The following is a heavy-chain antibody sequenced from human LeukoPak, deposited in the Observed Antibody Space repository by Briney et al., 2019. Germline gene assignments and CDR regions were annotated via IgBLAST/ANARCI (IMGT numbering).Heavy chain of an antibody. J-gene: IGHJ4*02. CDR2: ISAYNGIT. V-gene: IGHV1-18*01. CDR1: GYTFTSYG. D-gene: IGHD6-13*01. Sequence: ASVKVSCKASGYTFTSYGVSWVRQAPRQGLEWMGWISAYNGITNYAQKLQGRVTMTTDTSPSTAYMELRSLRSDDTAVYYCARVGSSWFHFDYWGQGTLVTVSS. CDR3: ARVGSSWFHFDY.